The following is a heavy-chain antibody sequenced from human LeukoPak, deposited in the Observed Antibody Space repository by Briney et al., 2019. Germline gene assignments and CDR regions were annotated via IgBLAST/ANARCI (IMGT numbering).Heavy chain of an antibody. V-gene: IGHV4-61*02. CDR3: ASDAFDI. Sequence: SETLSLTCTVSGGSISSGSYYWSWIRQPAGKGLEWIGRIYTSGSTNYNPSLKSRVTISVDTSKNQFSLKLSSVTAADTAVYYCASDAFDIWGQGTMVTASS. J-gene: IGHJ3*02. CDR1: GGSISSGSYY. CDR2: IYTSGST.